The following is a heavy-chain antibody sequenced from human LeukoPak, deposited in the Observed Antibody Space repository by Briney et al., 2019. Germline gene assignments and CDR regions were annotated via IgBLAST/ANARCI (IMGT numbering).Heavy chain of an antibody. CDR2: ISSSGSTI. Sequence: GGSLRLSCAASGFTFSSYEMSWVRQAPGKGLEWVSHISSSGSTIYYTDSVEGRFTISRDNSKNLLYLQMNSLRAEDTAIYYCARTVARIGYWGQGTLVTVSS. D-gene: IGHD4-23*01. V-gene: IGHV3-48*03. J-gene: IGHJ4*02. CDR3: ARTVARIGY. CDR1: GFTFSSYE.